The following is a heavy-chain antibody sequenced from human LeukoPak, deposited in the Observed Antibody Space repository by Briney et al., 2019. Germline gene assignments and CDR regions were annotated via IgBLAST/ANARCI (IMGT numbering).Heavy chain of an antibody. J-gene: IGHJ3*02. Sequence: PSETLSLTCAVYGGSFSGYYWSWIRQPPGKGLEWIGEINHSGSTNYNPSLKSRVTISVDTSKNQSSLKLSSVTAADTAVYYCARVSRYSSGRRGASDIWGQGAMVTVSS. CDR3: ARVSRYSSGRRGASDI. D-gene: IGHD6-19*01. V-gene: IGHV4-34*01. CDR1: GGSFSGYY. CDR2: INHSGST.